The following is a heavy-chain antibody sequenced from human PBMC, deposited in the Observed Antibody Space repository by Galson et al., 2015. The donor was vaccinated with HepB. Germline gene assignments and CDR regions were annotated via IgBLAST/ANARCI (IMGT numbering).Heavy chain of an antibody. CDR1: GGTFSSYA. CDR3: ARARVTIFGGYPPVPEYFQH. V-gene: IGHV1-69*13. CDR2: IIPIFGTA. D-gene: IGHD3-3*01. J-gene: IGHJ1*01. Sequence: SVKVSCKASGGTFSSYAISWVRQAPGRGLEWMGGIIPIFGTANYAQKFQGRVTITADESTSTAYMELSSLRSEDTAVYYCARARVTIFGGYPPVPEYFQHWGQGTLVTVSS.